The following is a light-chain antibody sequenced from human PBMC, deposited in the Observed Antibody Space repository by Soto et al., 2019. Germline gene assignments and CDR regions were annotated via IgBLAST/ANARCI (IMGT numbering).Light chain of an antibody. CDR3: SSYAGSNNFPYV. CDR2: EVS. Sequence: QSVLTQPPSASGSPGQSVTISCTGTSSDVGGYNYVSWYQQHPGKAPKLMIYEVSKRPSGVPDRFSGSKSGNTASLTVSGLQAEVGADYYCSSYAGSNNFPYVFGTGTKVTVL. J-gene: IGLJ1*01. V-gene: IGLV2-8*01. CDR1: SSDVGGYNY.